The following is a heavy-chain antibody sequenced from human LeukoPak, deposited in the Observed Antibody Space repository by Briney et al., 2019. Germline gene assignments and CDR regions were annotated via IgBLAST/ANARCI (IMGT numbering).Heavy chain of an antibody. CDR1: GGSISSSSYY. Sequence: SETLSLTCTVSGGSISSSSYYWGWIRQPPGKGLEWIGSIYYSGSTYYNPSLKSRVTISVDTSKNQFSLKLSSVTAADTAVYNCARHGPHYYFDYWGQGTLVTVSS. J-gene: IGHJ4*02. V-gene: IGHV4-39*01. CDR3: ARHGPHYYFDY. CDR2: IYYSGST.